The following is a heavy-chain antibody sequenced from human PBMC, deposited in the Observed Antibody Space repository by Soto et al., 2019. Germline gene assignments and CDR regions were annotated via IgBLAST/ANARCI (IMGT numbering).Heavy chain of an antibody. Sequence: QLQLQESGSGLVKPSQTLSLTCAVSGGSISSGGYSWSWIRQPPGKGLEWIGYIYHSGSTYYNPSLKSRVTISVYRSKNQFSLKLSSVTAADTAVYYCASTRSGSWSHYYWGQGTLVTVSS. CDR3: ASTRSGSWSHYY. CDR1: GGSISSGGYS. D-gene: IGHD3-10*01. V-gene: IGHV4-30-2*01. J-gene: IGHJ4*02. CDR2: IYHSGST.